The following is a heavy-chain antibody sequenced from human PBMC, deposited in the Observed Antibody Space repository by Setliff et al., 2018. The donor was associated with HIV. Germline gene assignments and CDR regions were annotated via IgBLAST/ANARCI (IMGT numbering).Heavy chain of an antibody. CDR1: GGSLTNYY. Sequence: PSETLSLTCTLYGGSLTNYYWTWIRQSPEKGLEWIGEIVDSGSTNYSPSLKSRVTMSIVTSKNQFSLKLTSVTAADTAIYYCAREQWLRYFDDWGQGALVTVSS. CDR3: AREQWLRYFDD. CDR2: IVDSGST. J-gene: IGHJ4*02. V-gene: IGHV4-59*01. D-gene: IGHD5-12*01.